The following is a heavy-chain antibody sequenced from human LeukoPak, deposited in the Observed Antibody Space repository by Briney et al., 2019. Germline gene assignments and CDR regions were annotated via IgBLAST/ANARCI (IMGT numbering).Heavy chain of an antibody. J-gene: IGHJ6*03. CDR1: GYTFTSYY. Sequence: ASVKVCCKASGYTFTSYYMHWVRQAPGQGLEWMGWINPNSGGTNYAQKFQGRVTMTRDTSISTAYMELSRLRSDDTAVYYCARDLGSGWFNYYYYYYMDVWGKGTTVTVSS. D-gene: IGHD6-19*01. CDR3: ARDLGSGWFNYYYYYYMDV. CDR2: INPNSGGT. V-gene: IGHV1-2*02.